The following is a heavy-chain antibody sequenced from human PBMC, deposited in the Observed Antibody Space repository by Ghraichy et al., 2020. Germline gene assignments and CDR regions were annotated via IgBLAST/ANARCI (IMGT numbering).Heavy chain of an antibody. Sequence: SQTLSLTCTVSGVSFTNNYWSWIRQPPGRGLEWIGFIYYSGSINYNPSLKSRVSISLDKSKNQFSLKLNSVTAADTAVYYCASVIGGIYWYFDLWGRGTLVTVSS. CDR1: GVSFTNNY. V-gene: IGHV4-59*01. D-gene: IGHD5-12*01. CDR3: ASVIGGIYWYFDL. CDR2: IYYSGSI. J-gene: IGHJ2*01.